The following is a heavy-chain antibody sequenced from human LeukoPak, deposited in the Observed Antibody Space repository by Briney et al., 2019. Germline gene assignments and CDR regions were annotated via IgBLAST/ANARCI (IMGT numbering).Heavy chain of an antibody. CDR2: IYPGDSDT. CDR3: VTFSDGKDSDFDH. CDR1: GYSFTSYW. D-gene: IGHD2/OR15-2a*01. V-gene: IGHV5-51*01. J-gene: IGHJ4*02. Sequence: KPGESLKISCKGSGYSFTSYWIGWVRQMPGKGLEWMGIIYPGDSDTRYSPSFQGQVTISADKSISTAYLQWSSLKASDTAMYYCVTFSDGKDSDFDHWGQGTLVTVSS.